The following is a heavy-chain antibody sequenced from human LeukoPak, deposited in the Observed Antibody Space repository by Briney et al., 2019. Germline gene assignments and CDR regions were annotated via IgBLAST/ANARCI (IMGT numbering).Heavy chain of an antibody. CDR2: ISGSGGST. J-gene: IGHJ6*02. CDR3: TAMVRGVTHYYYYYGMDV. Sequence: GGSLRLSCAASGFTFSSYAMSWVRQAPGKGLEWVSAISGSGGSTYYADSVKGRFTISRDNSKNTLYLQMNSLRAEDTAVYYCTAMVRGVTHYYYYYGMDVWGQGTTVTVSS. V-gene: IGHV3-23*01. D-gene: IGHD3-10*01. CDR1: GFTFSSYA.